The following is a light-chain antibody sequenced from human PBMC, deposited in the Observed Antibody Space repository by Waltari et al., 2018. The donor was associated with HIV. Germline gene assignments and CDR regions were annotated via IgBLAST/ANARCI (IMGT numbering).Light chain of an antibody. CDR2: GTS. CDR1: GYD. J-gene: IGLJ1*01. V-gene: IGLV1-40*01. Sequence: GYDVHWYQQFPGTAPKLLIFGTSNRPPGVPDRFSGSKSGTSASLAISGLQAEDEADYYCQSYDSNLRGNYVCGTGTKVTVL. CDR3: QSYDSNLRGNYV.